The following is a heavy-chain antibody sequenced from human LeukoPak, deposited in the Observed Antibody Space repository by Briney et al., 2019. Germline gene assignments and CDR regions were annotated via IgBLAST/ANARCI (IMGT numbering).Heavy chain of an antibody. CDR1: GGTFSSYA. Sequence: GASVKVSCKASGGTFSSYAISWVRQAPGQGLEWMGGIIPIFGTANYAQKFQGRVTITTDESTSTAYMELSSLRSEDTAAYYCARGRRDGTTYYFDYWGQGTLVTVSS. D-gene: IGHD1-1*01. J-gene: IGHJ4*02. CDR2: IIPIFGTA. V-gene: IGHV1-69*05. CDR3: ARGRRDGTTYYFDY.